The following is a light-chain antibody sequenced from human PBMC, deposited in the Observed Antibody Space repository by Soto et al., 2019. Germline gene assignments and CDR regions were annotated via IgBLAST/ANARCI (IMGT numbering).Light chain of an antibody. CDR2: EVS. J-gene: IGLJ1*01. CDR1: ISDVVAYNY. V-gene: IGLV2-14*01. CDR3: CSFTSITTYV. Sequence: QCLLTQPASVSGSLGQSIHISCTGTISDVVAYNYVSWYQQRPGKAPKLMISEVSNRPSGVSNRFSGSKSGNTASLMSSGLQAEDEADYYRCSFTSITTYVFGTGTKVTVL.